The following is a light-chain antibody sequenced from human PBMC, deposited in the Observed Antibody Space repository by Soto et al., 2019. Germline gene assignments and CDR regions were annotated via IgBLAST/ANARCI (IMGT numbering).Light chain of an antibody. CDR3: QLYKSYSEA. V-gene: IGKV1-5*03. CDR1: QTISSW. CDR2: KAS. J-gene: IGKJ1*01. Sequence: DCPMRLSPSTLSVSVGDRVTITCRASQTISSWLAWYQQKPGKAPKLLIYKASTLKSGVPSRFSGSGSGTEFTLTIISLQPDDFATYCCQLYKSYSEALGQGTKADIK.